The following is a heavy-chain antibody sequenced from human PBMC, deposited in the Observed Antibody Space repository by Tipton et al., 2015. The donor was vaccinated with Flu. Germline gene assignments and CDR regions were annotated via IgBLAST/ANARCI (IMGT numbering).Heavy chain of an antibody. Sequence: LRLSCAASGFTFGSYAMSWVRQAPGKGLEWVSAISGSGGSTYYADSVKGRFTISRDNSKNTLYLQMNSLRAEDTAVYYCAKHLGFWSVVDYWGQGTLVTVSS. CDR3: AKHLGFWSVVDY. CDR2: ISGSGGST. J-gene: IGHJ4*02. CDR1: GFTFGSYA. D-gene: IGHD3-3*01. V-gene: IGHV3-23*01.